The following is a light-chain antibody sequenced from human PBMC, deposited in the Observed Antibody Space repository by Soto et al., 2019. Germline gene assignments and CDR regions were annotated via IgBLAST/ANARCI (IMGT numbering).Light chain of an antibody. CDR3: SSYTTSSTRV. V-gene: IGLV2-14*03. J-gene: IGLJ1*01. Sequence: QSVLTQPASVSGSPGQSITICCTGTSSDVGGYNYVSWYQQHAGKAPKLMIYDVSNRPSGVSNRFSGSKSGNTASLTISGLQTEDEADYYCSSYTTSSTRVFGTGTKLTV. CDR2: DVS. CDR1: SSDVGGYNY.